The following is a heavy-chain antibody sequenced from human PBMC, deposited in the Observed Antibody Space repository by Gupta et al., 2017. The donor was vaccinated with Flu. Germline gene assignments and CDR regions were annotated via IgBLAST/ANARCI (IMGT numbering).Heavy chain of an antibody. J-gene: IGHJ4*02. V-gene: IGHV4-4*07. CDR1: SIRRDY. D-gene: IGHD6-13*01. CDR2: THISGTT. Sequence: SIRRDYWSWIRQPAGRGLEWIGRTHISGTTDYNPSLKSRVTMSIDTSKNQFSLKLRYVTAADTAVYYCARDGSSSWYYFDYWGQGSLVTVSS. CDR3: ARDGSSSWYYFDY.